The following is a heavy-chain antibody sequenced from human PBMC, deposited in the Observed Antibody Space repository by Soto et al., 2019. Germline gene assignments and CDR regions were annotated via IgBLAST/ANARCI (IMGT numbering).Heavy chain of an antibody. Sequence: GGSLRLSCTGSGFDFGDYYMSWIRQAPGKGLEWVSYIDSGYGTTYYTDSVKGRFTHSRDNAKKTVYLQMSSLRVEDTALYYCVRPYYSSSWFPFDRWGQGTLVTVSS. V-gene: IGHV3-11*01. CDR1: GFDFGDYY. D-gene: IGHD6-13*01. CDR3: VRPYYSSSWFPFDR. J-gene: IGHJ4*02. CDR2: IDSGYGTT.